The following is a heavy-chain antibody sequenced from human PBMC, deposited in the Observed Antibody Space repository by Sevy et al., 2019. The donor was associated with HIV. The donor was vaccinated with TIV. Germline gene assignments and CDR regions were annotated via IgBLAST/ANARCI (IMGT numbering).Heavy chain of an antibody. V-gene: IGHV3-23*01. J-gene: IGHJ4*02. CDR2: ISNNGATT. CDR1: GFTFSTYA. CDR3: ANPEDYSCHLDF. Sequence: GGSLRLSCAASGFTFSTYAMNWVRQAPGKGLEWVSSISNNGATTYYTDSVKDRFTISRDNSKNMVYLQMNSLRTEDTGVYYCANPEDYSCHLDFWGQGTLVTVSS. D-gene: IGHD2-15*01.